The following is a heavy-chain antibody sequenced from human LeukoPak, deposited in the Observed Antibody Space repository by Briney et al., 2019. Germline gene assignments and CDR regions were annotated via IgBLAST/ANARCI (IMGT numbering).Heavy chain of an antibody. CDR1: GFTFSSYG. CDR2: IWYDGSNK. D-gene: IGHD6-13*01. Sequence: GGSLRLSCAASGFTFSSYGMNWVRQAPGKGLEWVAVIWYDGSNKYYVDSVKGRFTISRDNSKNTLYLQMNSLRAEDTAVYYCASWDIAAAGERPEYFQHWGQGTLVTVSS. V-gene: IGHV3-33*01. CDR3: ASWDIAAAGERPEYFQH. J-gene: IGHJ1*01.